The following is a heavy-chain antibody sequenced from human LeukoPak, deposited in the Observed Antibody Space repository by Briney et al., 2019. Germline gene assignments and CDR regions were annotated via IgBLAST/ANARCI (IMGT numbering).Heavy chain of an antibody. J-gene: IGHJ6*03. D-gene: IGHD2-15*01. V-gene: IGHV3-23*01. Sequence: PGGSLRLSCAASGFTFSSYGMSWVRQAPGKGLEWVSAISGSGGSTYYADSVKGRFTISRGNSKNTLYLQMNSLRAEDTAVYYCAKAGCSGGSCYFPVFRYYYYMDVWGKGTTVTVSS. CDR1: GFTFSSYG. CDR2: ISGSGGST. CDR3: AKAGCSGGSCYFPVFRYYYYMDV.